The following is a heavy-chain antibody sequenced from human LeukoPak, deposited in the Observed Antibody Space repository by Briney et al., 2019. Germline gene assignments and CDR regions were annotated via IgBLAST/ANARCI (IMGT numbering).Heavy chain of an antibody. J-gene: IGHJ3*02. D-gene: IGHD6-19*01. Sequence: SETLSLTCTVSGGSISNYFWSWIRQAPGKGLEYIGFIYYSGNTNYNPSFKSRVTISVDTSKEQFSLKLSSVTAADTAVYYCARDLAYRSSLRGTFDIWGQGTKVTLSS. V-gene: IGHV4-59*01. CDR3: ARDLAYRSSLRGTFDI. CDR1: GGSISNYF. CDR2: IYYSGNT.